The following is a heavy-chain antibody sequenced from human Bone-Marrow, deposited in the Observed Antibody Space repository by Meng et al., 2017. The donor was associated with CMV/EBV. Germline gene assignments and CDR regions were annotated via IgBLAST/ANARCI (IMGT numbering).Heavy chain of an antibody. CDR2: ISYDGSNK. CDR3: ARDFSRMDV. J-gene: IGHJ6*02. Sequence: GGSLRLSCAASGFTFSSYAMHWVRQAPSKGLEWVAVISYDGSNKYYADSVKGRFTISRDNSKNTLYLQMNSLRAEDTAVYYCARDFSRMDVWGQGTTVTVSS. CDR1: GFTFSSYA. V-gene: IGHV3-30-3*01. D-gene: IGHD2/OR15-2a*01.